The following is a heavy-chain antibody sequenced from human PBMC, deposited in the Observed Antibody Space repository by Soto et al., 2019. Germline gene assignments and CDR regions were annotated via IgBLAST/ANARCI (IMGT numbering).Heavy chain of an antibody. D-gene: IGHD3-10*01. Sequence: GGSLRLSCAASGFTFDNYAMSWVRQATGKGLEWVSTISGSGGSTYYADSVKGRFAISRDDSKNMVYLEMNSLKTEDTAIYYCTTDSYITSIIVRFDYWGHGTLVTVSS. CDR1: GFTFDNYA. J-gene: IGHJ4*01. V-gene: IGHV3-23*01. CDR2: ISGSGGST. CDR3: TTDSYITSIIVRFDY.